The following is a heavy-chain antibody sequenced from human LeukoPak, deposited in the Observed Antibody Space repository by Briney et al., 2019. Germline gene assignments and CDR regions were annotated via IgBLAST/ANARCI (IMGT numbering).Heavy chain of an antibody. V-gene: IGHV1-2*02. CDR1: GYTFIGYY. D-gene: IGHD2-2*01. CDR2: INPNSGGT. J-gene: IGHJ4*02. Sequence: ASVKVSCKASGYTFIGYYMHWVRQAPGQGLERMGWINPNSGGTNYAQKFQGRVTMTRDTSISTAYMELSSLRSDDTAVYYCARPQYCSSTSCPLYWGQGTLVTVSS. CDR3: ARPQYCSSTSCPLY.